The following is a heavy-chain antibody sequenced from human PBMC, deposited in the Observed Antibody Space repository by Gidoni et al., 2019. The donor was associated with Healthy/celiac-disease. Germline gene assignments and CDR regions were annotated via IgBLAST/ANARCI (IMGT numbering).Heavy chain of an antibody. V-gene: IGHV3-33*01. CDR3: ARDYSRGYRGEPEYYFDY. D-gene: IGHD5-18*01. J-gene: IGHJ4*02. Sequence: QVQLVASGGGVVQPGRSLRLSCAASGFTFSSYGRHWVRQAPGKGLEWVAVIWYDGSNKYYADSVKGRFTISRDNSKNTLYLQMNSLRAEDTAVYYCARDYSRGYRGEPEYYFDYWGQGTLVTVSS. CDR2: IWYDGSNK. CDR1: GFTFSSYG.